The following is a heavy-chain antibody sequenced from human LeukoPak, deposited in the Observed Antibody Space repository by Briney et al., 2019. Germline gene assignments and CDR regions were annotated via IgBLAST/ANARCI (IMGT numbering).Heavy chain of an antibody. J-gene: IGHJ5*02. D-gene: IGHD3-10*01. V-gene: IGHV3-21*01. Sequence: GGSLRLSCAAPGFTFSRFTMNWVRQAPGKGLEWVSSISSSSRYIYYADSVKGRFTISRDNAKNSLYLQMNSLRVEDTAVYYCAREWFNGFDPWGQGTLVTFSS. CDR2: ISSSSRYI. CDR1: GFTFSRFT. CDR3: AREWFNGFDP.